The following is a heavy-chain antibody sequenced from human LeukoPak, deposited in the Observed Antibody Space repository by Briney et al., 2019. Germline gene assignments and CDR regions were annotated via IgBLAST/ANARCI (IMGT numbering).Heavy chain of an antibody. CDR1: GGSISSYY. D-gene: IGHD5-12*01. CDR3: ARTGVVATSYFFDY. Sequence: SETLSLTCRVSGGSISSYYWSWIRQPPGKGLEWIGFIYYSGSANYNPSLRSRVTISVDTSKNQFSLKLTSVPAADTAVYYCARTGVVATSYFFDYWGHGTLVTVSS. CDR2: IYYSGSA. J-gene: IGHJ4*01. V-gene: IGHV4-59*01.